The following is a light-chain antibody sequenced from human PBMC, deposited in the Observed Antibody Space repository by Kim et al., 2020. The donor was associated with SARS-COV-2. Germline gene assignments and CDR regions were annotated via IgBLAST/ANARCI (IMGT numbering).Light chain of an antibody. CDR3: QAWDSSVV. Sequence: SASPGQTATITCSGDTLGHKYASWDQQKPGQSPLLVIYQDSRRPSGIPERFSGSNSGNTATLTISGTQAMDEAAYYCQAWDSSVVFGGGTKLTVL. J-gene: IGLJ3*02. CDR1: TLGHKY. CDR2: QDS. V-gene: IGLV3-1*01.